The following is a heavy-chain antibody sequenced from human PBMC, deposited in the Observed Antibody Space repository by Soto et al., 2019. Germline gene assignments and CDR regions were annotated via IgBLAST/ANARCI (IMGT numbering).Heavy chain of an antibody. Sequence: DVQLLESGGGLVQPGGSLRLSCAASGFTFSRFAMSWVRLAPGKGLEWVSGVGGNGASTYYADSVRGRFTISRDNSKNTLYLHMNGLRAEDTATYFCAKTSRFFGDPIDYFDSWGQGTLVTVSS. CDR1: GFTFSRFA. V-gene: IGHV3-23*01. CDR2: VGGNGAST. J-gene: IGHJ4*02. CDR3: AKTSRFFGDPIDYFDS. D-gene: IGHD2-21*02.